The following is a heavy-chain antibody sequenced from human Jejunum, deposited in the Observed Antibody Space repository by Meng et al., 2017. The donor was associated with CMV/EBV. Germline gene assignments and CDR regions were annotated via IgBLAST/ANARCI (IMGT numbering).Heavy chain of an antibody. V-gene: IGHV4-59*01. CDR2: IYYSGST. Sequence: YGGSISSYFGSWIRQPPGKGLEWIGYIYYSGSTNYNPSLKSRVTISVDTSKNQFSLKLSSVTAADTAVYYCARDLTREVTWGFDPWGQGTRVTVSS. CDR3: ARDLTREVTWGFDP. CDR1: GGSISSYF. J-gene: IGHJ5*02. D-gene: IGHD7-27*01.